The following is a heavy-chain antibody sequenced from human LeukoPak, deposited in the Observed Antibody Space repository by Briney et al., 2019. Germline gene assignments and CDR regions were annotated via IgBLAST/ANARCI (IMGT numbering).Heavy chain of an antibody. Sequence: PGGSLRLSCAASGFTVSSNYMSWVRQAPGKGLEWVSLMYTAGSTYYADAVRGRFSISRDNSKNTLYLQMNSLRAEDTAVYYCAREKTMGRGFPRGFDIWGQGTMVTVSS. D-gene: IGHD3-10*01. V-gene: IGHV3-66*01. J-gene: IGHJ3*02. CDR1: GFTVSSNY. CDR2: MYTAGST. CDR3: AREKTMGRGFPRGFDI.